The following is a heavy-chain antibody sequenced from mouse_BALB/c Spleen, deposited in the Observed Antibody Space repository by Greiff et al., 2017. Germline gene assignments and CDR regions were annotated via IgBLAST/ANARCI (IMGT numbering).Heavy chain of an antibody. CDR1: GFTFSDYY. D-gene: IGHD2-2*01. Sequence: EVQLVESGGGLVKPGGSLKLSCAASGFTFSDYYMYWVRQTPEKRLEWVATISDGGSYTYYPDSVKGRFTISRDNAKNTLYLQMSSLKSEDTAMYYCARHEDFGDDPFDYWGQGTTLTVSS. J-gene: IGHJ2*01. V-gene: IGHV5-4*02. CDR2: ISDGGSYT. CDR3: ARHEDFGDDPFDY.